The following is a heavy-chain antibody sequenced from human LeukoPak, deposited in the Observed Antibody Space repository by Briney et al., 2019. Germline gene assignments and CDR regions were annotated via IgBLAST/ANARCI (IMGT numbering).Heavy chain of an antibody. J-gene: IGHJ4*02. CDR3: AKSYASGSFYDY. CDR2: ISGSGGST. V-gene: IGHV3-23*01. Sequence: QTGGSLRLSCAASGFTFSTYGMTWVRQAPGKGLEWVSAISGSGGSTYYADSVKGRFTISRDNSKNTLSLQMNNLRADDTAVYYCAKSYASGSFYDYWGQGTLVTVSS. D-gene: IGHD3-10*01. CDR1: GFTFSTYG.